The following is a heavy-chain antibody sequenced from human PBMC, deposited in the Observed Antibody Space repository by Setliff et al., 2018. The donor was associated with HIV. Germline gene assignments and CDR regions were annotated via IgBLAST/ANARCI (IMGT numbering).Heavy chain of an antibody. D-gene: IGHD6-25*01. CDR3: VRDTTSGWMLTN. J-gene: IGHJ4*02. CDR2: LNNDGTTI. Sequence: EGSLRLSCAASGFTFSTYGLNWVRQAPGKGLEWISYLNNDGTTIYYADSVRGRFTISRDNARDSLYLQMNSLRAEDTAVYYCVRDTTSGWMLTNWGQGTLVTSPQ. V-gene: IGHV3-48*04. CDR1: GFTFSTYG.